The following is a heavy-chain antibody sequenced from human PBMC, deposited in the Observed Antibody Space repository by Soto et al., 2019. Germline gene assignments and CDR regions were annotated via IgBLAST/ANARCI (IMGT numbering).Heavy chain of an antibody. CDR2: INHSGST. CDR3: ARVDVGVVAATPGPGWFDP. V-gene: IGHV4-34*01. CDR1: GGSFSGYY. Sequence: SETLSLTCAVYGGSFSGYYWSWIRQPPGKGLEWIGEINHSGSTNYNPSLKSRVTISVDTSKNQFSLKLSSVTAADTAVYYCARVDVGVVAATPGPGWFDPWGQGTLVTVSS. J-gene: IGHJ5*02. D-gene: IGHD2-15*01.